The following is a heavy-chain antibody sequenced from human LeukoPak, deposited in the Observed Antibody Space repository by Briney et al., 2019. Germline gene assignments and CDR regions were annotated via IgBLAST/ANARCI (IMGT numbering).Heavy chain of an antibody. Sequence: SETLSLTCTVSGGSISSYYWSWIRQPPGKGLEWIGYIYYSGSTNYNPSLKSRVTISVDTSKNQFSLKLSSGTAADTAVYYCAREIVAVAWGYGMDVWGQGTTVTVSS. CDR2: IYYSGST. J-gene: IGHJ6*02. V-gene: IGHV4-59*01. D-gene: IGHD6-19*01. CDR3: AREIVAVAWGYGMDV. CDR1: GGSISSYY.